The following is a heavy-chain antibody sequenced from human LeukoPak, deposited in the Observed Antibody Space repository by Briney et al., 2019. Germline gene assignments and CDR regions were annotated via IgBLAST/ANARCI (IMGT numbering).Heavy chain of an antibody. D-gene: IGHD6-19*01. CDR2: VSGSGVCT. CDR1: GFRFSTSA. CDR3: AKDASAVAGPEGSFDV. V-gene: IGHV3-23*01. J-gene: IGHJ3*01. Sequence: GGSLTLTCEASGFRFSTSAMSWVRQAPGRGLEWVSAVSGSGVCTYYADSVKDRFTISSDNPRQFLQLTGLTAEDAGVYYCAKDASAVAGPEGSFDVWGEGTVVTVTS.